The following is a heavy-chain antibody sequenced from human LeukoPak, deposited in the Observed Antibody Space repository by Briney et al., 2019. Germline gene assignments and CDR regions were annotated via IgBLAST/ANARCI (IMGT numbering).Heavy chain of an antibody. V-gene: IGHV4-59*01. J-gene: IGHJ6*02. CDR2: IYYSGST. CDR3: ARDAVASDTYYYYYGMDV. Sequence: MSSETLSLTCTVSGGSISSYYWSWIRQPPGKGLEWIGYIYYSGSTNYNPSLKSRVTISVDTSKNQFSLKLSSVTAADTAVYYCARDAVASDTYYYYYGMDVWGQGTTVTVSS. D-gene: IGHD2-15*01. CDR1: GGSISSYY.